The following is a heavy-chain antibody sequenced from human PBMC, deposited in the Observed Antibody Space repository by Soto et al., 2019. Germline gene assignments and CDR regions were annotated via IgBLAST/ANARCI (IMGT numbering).Heavy chain of an antibody. Sequence: GGSLRLSCAASGFTFSSYGMHWVRQAPGKGLEWVAVIWYDGSNKYYAESVKGRFTISRDNSKSTLYLQMNSLRAEDTAVYYCARDSHVGSGWQLTADYWGQGTLVTVSS. CDR1: GFTFSSYG. CDR2: IWYDGSNK. J-gene: IGHJ4*02. CDR3: ARDSHVGSGWQLTADY. D-gene: IGHD6-19*01. V-gene: IGHV3-33*01.